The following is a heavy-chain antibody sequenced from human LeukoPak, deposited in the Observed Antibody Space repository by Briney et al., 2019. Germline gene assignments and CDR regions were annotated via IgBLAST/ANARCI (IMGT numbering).Heavy chain of an antibody. CDR2: IYYSGST. J-gene: IGHJ4*02. CDR1: GGSISSYY. CDR3: ARLRDWNGPFDY. D-gene: IGHD1-1*01. V-gene: IGHV4-59*08. Sequence: SETLSLTCTVSGGSISSYYWSWIRQPPGKGLGWIGYIYYSGSTNYNPSLKSRVTISVDTSKNQFSLKLSPVTAADTAVYYCARLRDWNGPFDYWGQGTLVTVSS.